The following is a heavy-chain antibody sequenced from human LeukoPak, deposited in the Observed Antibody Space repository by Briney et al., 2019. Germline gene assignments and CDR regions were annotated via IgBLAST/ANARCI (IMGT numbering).Heavy chain of an antibody. CDR1: GFTFSSYA. J-gene: IGHJ4*02. Sequence: PGGSLRLSCAASGFTFSSYAMSWVRQAPGKGLEWASAISGSGGSTYYADSVKGRFTISRDNSKNTLYLQMNSLRAEDTAVYYCAKQYYYDSSGSDFDYWGQGTLVTVSS. V-gene: IGHV3-23*01. CDR2: ISGSGGST. D-gene: IGHD3-22*01. CDR3: AKQYYYDSSGSDFDY.